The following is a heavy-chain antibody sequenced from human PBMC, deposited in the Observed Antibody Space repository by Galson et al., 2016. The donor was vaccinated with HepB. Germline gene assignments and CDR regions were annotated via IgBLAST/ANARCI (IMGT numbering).Heavy chain of an antibody. V-gene: IGHV3-21*01. Sequence: SLRLSCAGSGFSFYAYSIIWVRQGPGKGLEWVASITSGGNSAYYADSLRGRITISRDNAKNSVNLEMNSLRADDTAVYYCARDWDAEWIGKVRDVNFGMDGWGQGTTVTVS. J-gene: IGHJ6*02. CDR3: ARDWDAEWIGKVRDVNFGMDG. D-gene: IGHD3-3*01. CDR2: ITSGGNSA. CDR1: GFSFYAYS.